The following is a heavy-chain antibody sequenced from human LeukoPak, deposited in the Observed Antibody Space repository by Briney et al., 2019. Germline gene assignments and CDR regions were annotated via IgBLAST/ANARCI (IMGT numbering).Heavy chain of an antibody. CDR1: GFTFSSYG. D-gene: IGHD2-15*01. V-gene: IGHV3-30*03. CDR3: ARTQKGVVVAATGYYYYYMDV. CDR2: ISYDGSNK. J-gene: IGHJ6*03. Sequence: PGRSLRLSCAASGFTFSSYGMHWVRQAPGRGLEWVAVISYDGSNKYYADSVKGRFTISRDNSKNTLYLQMNSLRAEDTAVYYCARTQKGVVVAATGYYYYYMDVWGEGTTVTISS.